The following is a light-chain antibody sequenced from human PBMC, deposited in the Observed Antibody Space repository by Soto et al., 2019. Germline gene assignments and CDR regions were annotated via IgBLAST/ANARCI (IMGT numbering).Light chain of an antibody. CDR2: EVT. CDR3: SSYSTTSSPHVL. V-gene: IGLV2-14*01. J-gene: IGLJ2*01. Sequence: QSALTQPASVSGSPGQSITISCTGTDSDIGSYNYVSWFQQHPGKAPQLVIYEVTYRPSGVSTRFSASKSGSTASLTISGIQAEDEADYYCSSYSTTSSPHVLFGGGTKVTVL. CDR1: DSDIGSYNY.